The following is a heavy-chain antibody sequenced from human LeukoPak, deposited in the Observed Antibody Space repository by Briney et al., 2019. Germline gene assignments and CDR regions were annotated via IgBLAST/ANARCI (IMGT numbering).Heavy chain of an antibody. V-gene: IGHV3-30*02. CDR3: ANPQY. J-gene: IGHJ4*02. Sequence: PGGSLRLSCAASGFTFSSYGMHWVRQAPGKGLEWVAFIRYDGSKKYYADSVKGRFTISRDNSKNTLYLQMNSLRAEDTAVYYCANPQYWGQGTLVTVSS. CDR1: GFTFSSYG. CDR2: IRYDGSKK.